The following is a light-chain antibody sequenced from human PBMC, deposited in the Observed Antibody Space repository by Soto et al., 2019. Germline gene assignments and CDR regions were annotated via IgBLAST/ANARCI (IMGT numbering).Light chain of an antibody. CDR3: QQYGSSPLT. Sequence: EMLLTQSPGTLSLSPGERATLSCRASQTVSSSYLAWYRQKPGQAPRLLIYVASSRATGIPDRFSGSGSGTDFTLTISRLDPEDFAVYYCQQYGSSPLTFGGGTKVDIK. CDR2: VAS. CDR1: QTVSSSY. V-gene: IGKV3-20*01. J-gene: IGKJ4*01.